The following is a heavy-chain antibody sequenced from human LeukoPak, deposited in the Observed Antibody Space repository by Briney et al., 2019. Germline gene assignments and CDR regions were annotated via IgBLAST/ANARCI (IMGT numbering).Heavy chain of an antibody. Sequence: ASVKVSCKASGYSFTSYGISWVRQAPGQGLERMGWISAYNGNTNYAQKLQGRVTMTTDTSTSTAYMELRSLRSDDTAVYYCARDQTIFGVVIRFDPWGQGTLVTVSS. CDR3: ARDQTIFGVVIRFDP. V-gene: IGHV1-18*01. CDR2: ISAYNGNT. J-gene: IGHJ5*02. D-gene: IGHD3-3*01. CDR1: GYSFTSYG.